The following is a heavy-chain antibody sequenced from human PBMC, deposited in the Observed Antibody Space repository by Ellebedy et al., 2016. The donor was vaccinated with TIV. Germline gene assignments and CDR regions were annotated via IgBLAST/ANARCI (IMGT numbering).Heavy chain of an antibody. CDR3: VSSGYSGYDWSLDY. CDR1: GFTFSSYW. V-gene: IGHV3-74*01. D-gene: IGHD5-12*01. J-gene: IGHJ4*02. Sequence: GESLKISCAASGFTFSSYWMHWVRQAPGKVLVWVSRINSDGSSTSYADSVKGRFTISRDNAKNTLYLQMNSLRAEDTAVYYCVSSGYSGYDWSLDYWGQGTLVTVSS. CDR2: INSDGSST.